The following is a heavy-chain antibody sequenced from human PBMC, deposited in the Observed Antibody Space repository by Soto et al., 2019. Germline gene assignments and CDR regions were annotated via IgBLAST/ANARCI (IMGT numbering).Heavy chain of an antibody. D-gene: IGHD3-16*01. CDR1: CFTFTSYA. CDR3: AREGGGYYFDY. J-gene: IGHJ4*02. Sequence: GGSLILSSATGCFTFTSYAMHWVRQAPGKGLEYVSAISSNGGSTYYANPVKGRFTISRDNSKNTLYLQMGSLRAEDMAVYYCAREGGGYYFDYWGQGP. V-gene: IGHV3-64*01. CDR2: ISSNGGST.